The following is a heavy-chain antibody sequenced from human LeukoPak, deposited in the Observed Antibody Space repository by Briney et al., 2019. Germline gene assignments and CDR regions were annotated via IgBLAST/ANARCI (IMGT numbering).Heavy chain of an antibody. CDR1: GGSISSSSYY. D-gene: IGHD3-10*01. J-gene: IGHJ6*03. CDR2: IYYSGST. CDR3: ARANYGSGSYYNLYYYYYMDV. V-gene: IGHV4-39*07. Sequence: PSETLSLTCTVSGGSISSSSYYWGWIRQPPGKGLEWIGSIYYSGSTYYNPSLKSRVTISVDTSKNQFSLKLSSVTAADTAVYYCARANYGSGSYYNLYYYYYMDVWGKGTTVTVSS.